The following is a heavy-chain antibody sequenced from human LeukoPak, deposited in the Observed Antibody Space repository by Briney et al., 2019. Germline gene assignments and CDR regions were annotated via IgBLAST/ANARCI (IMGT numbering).Heavy chain of an antibody. J-gene: IGHJ4*02. CDR2: INHSGST. CDR3: ARGRGDSRHVGQKARYDFDY. V-gene: IGHV4-30-2*01. CDR1: NGSISSGGYY. D-gene: IGHD1-26*01. Sequence: PSQTLSLTCTVSNGSISSGGYYWSWIRQPPGKGLEWIGEINHSGSTNYNPSLKSRVTISVDTSKNQFSLKLSSVTAADTAVYYCARGRGDSRHVGQKARYDFDYWGQGTLVTVSS.